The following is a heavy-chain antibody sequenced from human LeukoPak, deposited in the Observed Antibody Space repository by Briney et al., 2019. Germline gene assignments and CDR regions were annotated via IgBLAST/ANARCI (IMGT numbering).Heavy chain of an antibody. CDR3: SSAFYGAPLA. Sequence: GGSLRLSCTASGFTFSTAFMNWVRQAPGKGLEWVARITSKSYEGTTDYAAPVKGRFTISRDDSKNTLYLQMNSLEIEDTAVYYCSSAFYGAPLAWGQGTLVTVSS. CDR2: ITSKSYEGTT. J-gene: IGHJ5*02. D-gene: IGHD4-17*01. V-gene: IGHV3-15*01. CDR1: GFTFSTAF.